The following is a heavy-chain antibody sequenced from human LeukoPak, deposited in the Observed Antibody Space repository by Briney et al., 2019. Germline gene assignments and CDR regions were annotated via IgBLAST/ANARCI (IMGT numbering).Heavy chain of an antibody. CDR3: ARRSYYYGSGSSYSYYFDY. Sequence: GGSLRLSCAASGFTFSSYWMSWVRQAPGKGLEWVANIKQDGSEKYYVDSVKGRFTISRDNAKNSLYLQMNSLRAEDTAVYYCARRSYYYGSGSSYSYYFDYWGQGTLVTVSS. V-gene: IGHV3-7*01. CDR1: GFTFSSYW. CDR2: IKQDGSEK. D-gene: IGHD3-10*01. J-gene: IGHJ4*02.